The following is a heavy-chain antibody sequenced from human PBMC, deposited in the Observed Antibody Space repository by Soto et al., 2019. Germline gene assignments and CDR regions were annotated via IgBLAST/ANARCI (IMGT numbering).Heavy chain of an antibody. CDR2: ISYDGSNK. Sequence: GGSLRLSCAASGFTFSSYGMHWVRQAPGKGLEWVAVISYDGSNKYYADSVKGRFTISRDNSKNTLYLQMNSLRAEDTAVYYCAKDLLEYSSSYGMDVWGQGTTVTVSS. D-gene: IGHD6-6*01. CDR1: GFTFSSYG. V-gene: IGHV3-30*18. J-gene: IGHJ6*02. CDR3: AKDLLEYSSSYGMDV.